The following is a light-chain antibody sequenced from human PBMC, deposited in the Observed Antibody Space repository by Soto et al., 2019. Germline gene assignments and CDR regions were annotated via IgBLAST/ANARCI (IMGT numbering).Light chain of an antibody. CDR2: SAS. Sequence: EIVMTQSPATLPVSPGESATLSCRASQSIASNLAWYQQKPGQAPRLPIHSASARATGIPPRFSGSGSGTEFTLTISSLQSVDFAVYYCQQHNHWPSFGQGTNLEIK. V-gene: IGKV3-15*01. J-gene: IGKJ2*01. CDR3: QQHNHWPS. CDR1: QSIASN.